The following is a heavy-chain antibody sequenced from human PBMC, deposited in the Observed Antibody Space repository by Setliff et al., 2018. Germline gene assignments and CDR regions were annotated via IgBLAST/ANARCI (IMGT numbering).Heavy chain of an antibody. V-gene: IGHV4-38-2*02. D-gene: IGHD3-10*01. Sequence: SETLSLTCTVSGYSISSGYIWGWIRQPPGKGLEWVGNIGHTGSINYNPSLKSRLTVSRDNSRNTLYLDMNSLRGEDTAVYYCARDKGVISLDYWGQGTLVTVSS. CDR3: ARDKGVISLDY. CDR2: IGHTGSI. J-gene: IGHJ4*02. CDR1: GYSISSGYI.